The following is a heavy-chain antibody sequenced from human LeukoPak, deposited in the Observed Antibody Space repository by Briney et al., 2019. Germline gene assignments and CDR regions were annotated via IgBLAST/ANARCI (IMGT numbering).Heavy chain of an antibody. J-gene: IGHJ5*02. D-gene: IGHD1-1*01. CDR2: ICGAGLAT. CDR3: AKDLLGNWNWLDA. V-gene: IGHV3-23*01. Sequence: GGSLRLSCAASGFTFGIYGRTWVRQPPGKGLEWVSSICGAGLATYYADSVKGRFTISRDNSRNTLYLQMNSLRVEDTAKYYCAKDLLGNWNWLDAWGEGTMVSVCS. CDR1: GFTFGIYG.